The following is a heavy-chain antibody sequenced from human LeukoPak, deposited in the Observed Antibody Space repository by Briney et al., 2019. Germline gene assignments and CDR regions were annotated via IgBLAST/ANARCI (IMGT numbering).Heavy chain of an antibody. CDR3: ARVTGAEVVY. CDR1: GGSISSSSYY. CDR2: IYYSGGT. J-gene: IGHJ4*02. Sequence: SETLSLTCTVSGGSISSSSYYWGWIRQPPGKGLEWIGSIYYSGGTYYNPSLKSRVTISVDTSKNQFSLKLSSVTAADTAVYYCARVTGAEVVYWGQGTLVTVSS. V-gene: IGHV4-39*01. D-gene: IGHD2-15*01.